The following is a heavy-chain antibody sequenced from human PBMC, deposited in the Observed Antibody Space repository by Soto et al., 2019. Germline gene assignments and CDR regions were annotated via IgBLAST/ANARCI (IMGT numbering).Heavy chain of an antibody. CDR2: IYYSGST. V-gene: IGHV4-31*03. J-gene: IGHJ4*02. CDR3: ARTPXY. CDR1: GGSIISCGYY. Sequence: SETLCLTCTVSGGSIISCGYYWSWIRQHPGKGLEWIGYIYYSGSTYYNPSLKSRVTISVDTSKNQFSLKLSSVTAADTAVYYCARTPXYWGQGTLVXVSS.